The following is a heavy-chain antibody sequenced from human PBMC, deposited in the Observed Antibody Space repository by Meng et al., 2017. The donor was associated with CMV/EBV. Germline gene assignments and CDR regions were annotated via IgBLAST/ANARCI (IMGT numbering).Heavy chain of an antibody. CDR1: GYTFTGYY. V-gene: IGHV1-2*02. CDR3: ARDLCGGDCDWFDP. D-gene: IGHD2-21*01. J-gene: IGHJ5*02. CDR2: INPNSGGT. Sequence: ASVKVSCKASGYTFTGYYMHWVRQAPGQGLEWMGWINPNSGGTNYAQKFQGRVTMTRDTSISRAYMELSRLRSDDTAVYYCARDLCGGDCDWFDPWGQGTLVTVSS.